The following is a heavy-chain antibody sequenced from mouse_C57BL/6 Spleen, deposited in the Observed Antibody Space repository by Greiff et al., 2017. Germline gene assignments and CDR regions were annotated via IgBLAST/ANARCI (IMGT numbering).Heavy chain of an antibody. CDR2: IHPNSGST. D-gene: IGHD1-1*01. CDR1: GYTFTSYW. Sequence: QVQLQQPGAELVKPGASVKLSCKASGYTFTSYWMHWVKQRPGQGLEWIGMIHPNSGSTNYNEKFKRKATLTVDKSSSTAYMQLSILTSEDSAVYYCARANYGSSYDYAMDYWGQGTSVTGSS. J-gene: IGHJ4*01. CDR3: ARANYGSSYDYAMDY. V-gene: IGHV1-64*01.